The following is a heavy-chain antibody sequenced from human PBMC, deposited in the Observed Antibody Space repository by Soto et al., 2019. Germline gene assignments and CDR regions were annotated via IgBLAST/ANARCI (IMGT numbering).Heavy chain of an antibody. CDR3: ASVAGNYYYYYGMDV. CDR1: GFTFSSYA. J-gene: IGHJ6*02. D-gene: IGHD6-19*01. V-gene: IGHV3-30-3*01. CDR2: ISYDGSNK. Sequence: QVQLVESGGGVVQPGRSLRLSCAASGFTFSSYAMHWVRQAPGKGLEWVAVISYDGSNKYYADSVKGRFTISRDNSKNTRYLQMNSLRAEDTAVYYCASVAGNYYYYYGMDVWGQGTTVTVSS.